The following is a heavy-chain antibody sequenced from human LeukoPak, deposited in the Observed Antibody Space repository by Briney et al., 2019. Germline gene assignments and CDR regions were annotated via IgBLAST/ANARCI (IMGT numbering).Heavy chain of an antibody. CDR2: IYYSGST. CDR3: ARVSSTSYRFDP. V-gene: IGHV4-34*01. Sequence: SETLSLTCAVYGGSFSGYYWSWIRQPPGKGLEWIGYIYYSGSTYYNPSLKSRVTISVDTSKNQFSLKLSSVTAADTAVYYCARVSSTSYRFDPWGQGTLVTVSS. CDR1: GGSFSGYY. J-gene: IGHJ5*02. D-gene: IGHD2-2*01.